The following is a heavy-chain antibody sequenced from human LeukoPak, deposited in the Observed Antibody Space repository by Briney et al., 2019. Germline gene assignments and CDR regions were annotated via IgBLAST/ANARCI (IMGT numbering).Heavy chain of an antibody. CDR1: GYTFTSYG. Sequence: ASVKVSCKASGYTFTSYGISWVRQAPGQGLEWMGWISAYNGNTNYAQKLQGRVTMTTDTSTSTAYMELRSLRSDDTAVYYCARNIVVVPAALGGIYYYYIDVWGKGTTVTVSS. D-gene: IGHD2-2*01. J-gene: IGHJ6*03. CDR2: ISAYNGNT. CDR3: ARNIVVVPAALGGIYYYYIDV. V-gene: IGHV1-18*01.